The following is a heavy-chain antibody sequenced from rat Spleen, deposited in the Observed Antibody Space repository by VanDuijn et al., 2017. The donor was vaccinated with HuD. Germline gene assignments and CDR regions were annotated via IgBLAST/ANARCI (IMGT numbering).Heavy chain of an antibody. Sequence: EVQLVESGGGLVQPGRSMKLSCAASGFTFSTFPMAWVRQAPTKGLEWVATISTSGGSNYHRDSVKGRFTISRDNAKSTLYLQMDSLSSEDTATYDCARQWDYWGQGVMVTVSS. CDR3: ARQWDY. V-gene: IGHV5-46*01. CDR1: GFTFSTFP. J-gene: IGHJ2*01. CDR2: ISTSGGSN.